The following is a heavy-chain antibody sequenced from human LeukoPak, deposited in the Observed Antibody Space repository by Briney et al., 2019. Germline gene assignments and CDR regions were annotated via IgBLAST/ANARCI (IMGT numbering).Heavy chain of an antibody. Sequence: PSETLSLTCTVSGGSISGRSDYWGWIRQTPGKGLEWIGNLDSSGSTYYNPSLKSRVTISVGTSKNQFSLNLRSVTAADTAIYFCSRSHDYGGLYFYYYMDVWGKGTTVTVSS. V-gene: IGHV4-39*01. CDR2: LDSSGST. CDR3: SRSHDYGGLYFYYYMDV. J-gene: IGHJ6*03. D-gene: IGHD4-23*01. CDR1: GGSISGRSDY.